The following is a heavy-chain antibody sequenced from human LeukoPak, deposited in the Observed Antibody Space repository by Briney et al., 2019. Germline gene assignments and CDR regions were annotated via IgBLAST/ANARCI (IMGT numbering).Heavy chain of an antibody. V-gene: IGHV3-30*18. D-gene: IGHD5-18*01. CDR1: GFTFSSYG. J-gene: IGHJ6*02. CDR2: ISYDGSNK. Sequence: GGSLRLSCAASGFTFSSYGMHWVRQAPGKGLEWVAVISYDGSNKYYADSVKGRFTISRDNSKNTLYLQMNGLRAEDTAVYYCAKERMGIQLWSSSNYYYYGMDVWGQGTTVTVSS. CDR3: AKERMGIQLWSSSNYYYYGMDV.